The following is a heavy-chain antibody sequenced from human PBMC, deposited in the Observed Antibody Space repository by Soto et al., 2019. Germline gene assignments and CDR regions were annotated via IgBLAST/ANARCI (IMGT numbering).Heavy chain of an antibody. V-gene: IGHV5-51*01. Sequence: PGESLKISCKGSGYSFTSYWIGWVRQMPGKGLEWMGIIYPGDSDTRYSPFFQGQVTISADKSISTAYLQWSSLKASDTAMYYCASTSDCNPFYYGMDVWGQGTTVTVSS. CDR3: ASTSDCNPFYYGMDV. D-gene: IGHD2-21*02. J-gene: IGHJ6*02. CDR2: IYPGDSDT. CDR1: GYSFTSYW.